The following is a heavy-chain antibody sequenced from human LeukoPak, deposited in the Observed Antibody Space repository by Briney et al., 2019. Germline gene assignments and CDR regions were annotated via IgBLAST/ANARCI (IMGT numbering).Heavy chain of an antibody. CDR2: IKNDGAVK. V-gene: IGHV3-7*01. CDR3: AKDSYSKGDF. J-gene: IGHJ4*02. Sequence: GGSLRLSCAASGFTFSNYDMNWVRQAPGKGLEWVANIKNDGAVKNYVDSVKGRFTISRDNAKNSLYLQMNSLRAEDTAVYYCAKDSYSKGDFWGQGVLVTVSS. CDR1: GFTFSNYD. D-gene: IGHD6-13*01.